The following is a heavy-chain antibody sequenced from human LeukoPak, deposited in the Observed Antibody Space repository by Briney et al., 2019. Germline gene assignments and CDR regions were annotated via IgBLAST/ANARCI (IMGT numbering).Heavy chain of an antibody. CDR1: GYTFTSYG. J-gene: IGHJ5*02. CDR3: ARFSSSSRYFYWFDP. V-gene: IGHV1-18*01. Sequence: ASVKVSCKASGYTFTSYGISWVRQAPGQGLEWMGWISAYNGNTNHAQKLQGRVTMTTDTSTSTAYMELRSLRSDDTAVYYCARFSSSSRYFYWFDPWGQGTLVTVSS. CDR2: ISAYNGNT. D-gene: IGHD6-6*01.